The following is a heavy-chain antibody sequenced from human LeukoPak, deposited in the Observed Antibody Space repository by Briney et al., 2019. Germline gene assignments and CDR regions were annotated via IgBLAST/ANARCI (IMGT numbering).Heavy chain of an antibody. CDR2: IYSGGST. CDR3: AREAHPVGIAAAGSLDY. J-gene: IGHJ4*02. Sequence: GGSLRLSCAASGFTVSSNYMSWVRQAPGKGLEWVSVIYSGGSTYYADSVKGRFTISRDNSKNTLYLQMNSLRAEDTAVYYSAREAHPVGIAAAGSLDYWGQGTLVTVSS. CDR1: GFTVSSNY. D-gene: IGHD6-13*01. V-gene: IGHV3-53*01.